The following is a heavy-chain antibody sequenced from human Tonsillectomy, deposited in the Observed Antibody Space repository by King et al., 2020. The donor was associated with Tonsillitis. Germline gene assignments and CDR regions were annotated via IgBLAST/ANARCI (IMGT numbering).Heavy chain of an antibody. CDR2: IKQDGSEK. J-gene: IGHJ4*02. V-gene: IGHV3-7*01. D-gene: IGHD3-22*01. CDR3: ARTRHYYDSSGPAEGPYYFDY. Sequence: VQLVESGGGLVQPGGSLRLSCAASGFTFSSYWMAWVRQAPGKGLEWVAYIKQDGSEKDCVDSVKGRFTISRDNAKSSLYLQINSLRAEDTAVYYCARTRHYYDSSGPAEGPYYFDYWGQGTLVTVSS. CDR1: GFTFSSYW.